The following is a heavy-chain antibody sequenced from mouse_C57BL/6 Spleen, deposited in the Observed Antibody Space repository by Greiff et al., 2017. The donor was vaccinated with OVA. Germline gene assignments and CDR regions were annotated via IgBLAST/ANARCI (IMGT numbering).Heavy chain of an antibody. D-gene: IGHD1-1*01. Sequence: EVQLVESGGGLVKPGGFLKLSCAASGFTFSDYGMHWVRQAPEKGLEWVAYISSGSSTIYYADTVKGRFTISRDNAKNTLFLQMTSLRSEDTAMYYCARQNYYYGSSPHYYAMDYWGQGTSVTVSS. V-gene: IGHV5-17*01. CDR3: ARQNYYYGSSPHYYAMDY. CDR1: GFTFSDYG. J-gene: IGHJ4*01. CDR2: ISSGSSTI.